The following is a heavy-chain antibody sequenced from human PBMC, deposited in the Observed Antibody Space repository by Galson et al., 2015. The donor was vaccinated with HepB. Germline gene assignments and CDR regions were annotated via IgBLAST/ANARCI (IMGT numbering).Heavy chain of an antibody. J-gene: IGHJ6*02. CDR1: GGSISGYY. CDR2: IFYSGTT. V-gene: IGHV4-59*01. D-gene: IGHD1-26*01. CDR3: ARVLNALSYQMDV. Sequence: QVQLQESGPGLVKPSETLSLTCTVSGGSISGYYWTWVRQPPGKGLEWIGNIFYSGTTNYSPSLKSRVTISKEPPRNQLSLKLSSVTAAETAVYYGARVLNALSYQMDVWGQGTTVTVSS.